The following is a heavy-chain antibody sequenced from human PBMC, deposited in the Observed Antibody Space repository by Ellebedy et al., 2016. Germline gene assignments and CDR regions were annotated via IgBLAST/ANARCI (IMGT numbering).Heavy chain of an antibody. J-gene: IGHJ4*02. CDR2: IKQDGSEK. Sequence: GGSLRLSCAASGFTFSSHWMSWVRQAPGKGLEWVANIKQDGSEKYYVDSVKGRFTISRDHAKNSLYLQMNILRAEDTAVYYCAGDRDGGSFDYWGQGTLVTVSS. V-gene: IGHV3-7*01. CDR1: GFTFSSHW. CDR3: AGDRDGGSFDY. D-gene: IGHD4-23*01.